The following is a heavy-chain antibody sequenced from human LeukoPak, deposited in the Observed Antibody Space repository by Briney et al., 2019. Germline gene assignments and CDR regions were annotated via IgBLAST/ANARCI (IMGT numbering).Heavy chain of an antibody. Sequence: ASVKVSCKASGGTFSSYAMRWVRQAPGQGLEWMGGIIPIIGTANYAQRFKGRVTITTDESTSTAYMELSSLSSEDTAVYYCARVYSSSSWFDPWGQGTLVTVSS. D-gene: IGHD6-6*01. V-gene: IGHV1-69*05. CDR3: ARVYSSSSWFDP. J-gene: IGHJ5*02. CDR2: IIPIIGTA. CDR1: GGTFSSYA.